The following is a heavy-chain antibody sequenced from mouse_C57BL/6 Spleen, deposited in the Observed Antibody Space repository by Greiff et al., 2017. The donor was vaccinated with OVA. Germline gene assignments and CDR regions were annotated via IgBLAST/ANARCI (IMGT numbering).Heavy chain of an antibody. Sequence: QVHVKQPGTELVKPGASVKLSCQASGYTFTSYWMHWVKQRPGQGLEWIGNINPSNGGTNYNEKFKSKATLTVDKSSSTAYMQLSSLTSEDSAVYYCARGGLNHYFDYWGQGTILTVSS. D-gene: IGHD6-1*01. CDR2: INPSNGGT. V-gene: IGHV1-53*01. J-gene: IGHJ2*01. CDR3: ARGGLNHYFDY. CDR1: GYTFTSYW.